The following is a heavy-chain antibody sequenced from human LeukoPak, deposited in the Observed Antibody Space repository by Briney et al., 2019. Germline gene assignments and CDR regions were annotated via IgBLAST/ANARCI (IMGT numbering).Heavy chain of an antibody. J-gene: IGHJ4*02. V-gene: IGHV4-4*02. CDR3: ASRSSIWSGYQDTLYYFDS. CDR1: GVSISSSNW. Sequence: PSETLSLTCAISGVSISSSNWWSWVRQPPEKGLEWIGVIYHSRSLNYNPSLKSRVTISVDKSKNQFSLKLSSVTAADTAVYYCASRSSIWSGYQDTLYYFDSWGQGTLVTVSS. D-gene: IGHD3-3*01. CDR2: IYHSRSL.